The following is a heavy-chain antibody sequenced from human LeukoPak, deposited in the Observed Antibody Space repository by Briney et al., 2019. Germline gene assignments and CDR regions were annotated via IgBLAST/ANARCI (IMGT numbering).Heavy chain of an antibody. J-gene: IGHJ4*02. D-gene: IGHD6-19*01. CDR1: GFTVSSNY. Sequence: GGSLRLSCAASGFTVSSNYMSWVRQAPGKGLEWVSAISGSGGSIYYADSVKGRFTISRDNSKNTLYLQMNSLRAEDTAVYYCAKESGGWTGYYFDYWGQGTLVTVSS. V-gene: IGHV3-23*01. CDR3: AKESGGWTGYYFDY. CDR2: ISGSGGSI.